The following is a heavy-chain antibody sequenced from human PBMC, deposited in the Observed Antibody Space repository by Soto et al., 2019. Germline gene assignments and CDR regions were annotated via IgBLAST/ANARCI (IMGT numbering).Heavy chain of an antibody. CDR2: IDNSGSNI. CDR3: ARDPDSGDGHNGDD. D-gene: IGHD2-21*01. V-gene: IGHV3-11*01. CDR1: GLTLSDHF. J-gene: IGHJ4*02. Sequence: QLVESGGGLVKPGGSLRLSCAASGLTLSDHFIPWVRQAPGTWLARVSCIDNSGSNIYYADSVKGRFTISRDNAKKSLYLQMNSLSAADTAIYYCARDPDSGDGHNGDDCGKGTLDTVSS.